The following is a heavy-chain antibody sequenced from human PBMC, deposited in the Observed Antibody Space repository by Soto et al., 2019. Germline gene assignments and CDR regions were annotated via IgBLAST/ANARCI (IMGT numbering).Heavy chain of an antibody. J-gene: IGHJ6*02. CDR2: SIPIFGTA. CDR3: ARGRGYSGDDHYYYFDMDV. Sequence: SVKVSCKASGGTFNNYPITWVRQAPGEGLEWMGGSIPIFGTANYAQKFQGRVTISVGESTITAYMELSSLRSEDTAVYYCARGRGYSGDDHYYYFDMDVWGQGTTVTVSS. CDR1: GGTFNNYP. D-gene: IGHD5-12*01. V-gene: IGHV1-69*13.